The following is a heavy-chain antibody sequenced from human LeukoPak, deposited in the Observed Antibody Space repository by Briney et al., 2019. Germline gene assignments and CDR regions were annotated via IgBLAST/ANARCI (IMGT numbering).Heavy chain of an antibody. D-gene: IGHD6-6*01. CDR3: ARDPEGSSSSISGWYFDL. Sequence: PSQTLSLTCTVSGGSISSGDYYWSWIRQPAGTGLEWIGYIYYSGSTYYNPSLKSRVTISVDTSKNQFSLKLSSVTAADTAVYYCARDPEGSSSSISGWYFDLWGRGTLLTVSS. CDR1: GGSISSGDYY. J-gene: IGHJ2*01. CDR2: IYYSGST. V-gene: IGHV4-30-4*08.